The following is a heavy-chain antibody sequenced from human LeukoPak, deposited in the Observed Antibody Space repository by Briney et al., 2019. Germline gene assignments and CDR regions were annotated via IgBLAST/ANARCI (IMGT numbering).Heavy chain of an antibody. CDR2: IYYSGST. CDR3: ARVPGSSPENYSMDV. Sequence: SETLSLTCTVSGGSISSYYWSWIRQPPGKGLEWIGYIYYSGSTNYNPSLKSRVTISVDTSKNQFSLKLSSVTAADTAVYYCARVPGSSPENYSMDVWGKGTTVTVSS. CDR1: GGSISSYY. V-gene: IGHV4-59*01. J-gene: IGHJ6*03. D-gene: IGHD6-6*01.